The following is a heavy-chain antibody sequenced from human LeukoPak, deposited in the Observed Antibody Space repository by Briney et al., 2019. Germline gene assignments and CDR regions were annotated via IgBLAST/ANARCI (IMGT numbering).Heavy chain of an antibody. CDR2: IYYSGST. J-gene: IGHJ4*02. Sequence: SSVTLSLTCTVSGGSISSYYWSWIRQPAGKGLEWIGYIYYSGSTNYNPSLKSRVTISVDTSKTQFSLKLTSVTAADTAVYYCATRPARGSGPYYPYFDYWGQGTLVTVSS. CDR1: GGSISSYY. D-gene: IGHD3-22*01. CDR3: ATRPARGSGPYYPYFDY. V-gene: IGHV4-59*12.